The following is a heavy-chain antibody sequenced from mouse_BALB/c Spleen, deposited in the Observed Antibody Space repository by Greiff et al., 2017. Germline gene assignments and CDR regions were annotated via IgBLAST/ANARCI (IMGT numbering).Heavy chain of an antibody. CDR1: GFTFSSFG. D-gene: IGHD2-4*01. Sequence: EVMLVESGGGLVQPGGSRKLSCAASGFTFSSFGMHWVRQAPEKGLEWVAYISSGSSTIYYADTVKGRFTISRDNPKNTLFLQMTSLRSEDTAMYYCARSHDYDGYAMDYWGQGTSVTVSS. J-gene: IGHJ4*01. CDR2: ISSGSSTI. CDR3: ARSHDYDGYAMDY. V-gene: IGHV5-17*02.